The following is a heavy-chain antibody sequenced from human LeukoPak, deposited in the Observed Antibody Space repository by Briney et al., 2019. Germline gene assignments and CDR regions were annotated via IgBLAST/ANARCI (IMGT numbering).Heavy chain of an antibody. CDR1: GYTFSSYG. Sequence: ASVKVSCKASGYTFSSYGISWVRQAPGQGLEWMGWISVYNGDTNYAQRLQGRITMTTDTSTSRAYMELRSLRSDDTAVYYCARPGGLRNNWFDPWGQGTLVTVSS. CDR3: ARPGGLRNNWFDP. CDR2: ISVYNGDT. J-gene: IGHJ5*02. V-gene: IGHV1-18*01. D-gene: IGHD3-16*01.